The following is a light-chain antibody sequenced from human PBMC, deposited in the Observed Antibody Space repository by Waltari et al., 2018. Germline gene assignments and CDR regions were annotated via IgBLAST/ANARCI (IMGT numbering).Light chain of an antibody. CDR1: QSILATSNSQNY. V-gene: IGKV4-1*01. CDR3: HQYYRAPYS. CDR2: WAS. J-gene: IGKJ2*01. Sequence: DIVMTQSPDSLAVSLGERATLRCKSTQSILATSNSQNYLSWFQQNPGKPPKLLIYWASTRESGVPDRFSGSGSGTDFTLTISSLQAADVAVYYCHQYYRAPYSFGQGTKLEIK.